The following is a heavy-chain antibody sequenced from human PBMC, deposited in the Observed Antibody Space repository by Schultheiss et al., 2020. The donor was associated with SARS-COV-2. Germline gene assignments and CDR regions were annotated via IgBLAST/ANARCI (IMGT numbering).Heavy chain of an antibody. CDR2: ISGSGGST. Sequence: GGSLRLSCAASGFTVSSNYMSWVRQAPGKGLEWVSAISGSGGSTYYADSVKGRFTISRDNSKNTLYLQMNSLRAEDTAVYYCVKEFSEGKRFWSGYWDSYYFDYWGQGTLVTVSS. CDR1: GFTVSSNY. CDR3: VKEFSEGKRFWSGYWDSYYFDY. J-gene: IGHJ4*02. V-gene: IGHV3-23*01. D-gene: IGHD3-3*01.